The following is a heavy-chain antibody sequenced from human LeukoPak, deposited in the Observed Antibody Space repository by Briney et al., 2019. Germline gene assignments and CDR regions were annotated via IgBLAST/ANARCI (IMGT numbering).Heavy chain of an antibody. CDR2: IYYSGST. CDR3: ARGRWALDLDYCYMDV. D-gene: IGHD5-12*01. V-gene: IGHV4-59*01. CDR1: GGSISSYY. J-gene: IGHJ6*03. Sequence: SETLSLTCTVSGGSISSYYWSWIRQPPGKGLEWIGYIYYSGSTNYNPSLKSRVTISVDTSKNQFSLKLSSVTAADTAVYYCARGRWALDLDYCYMDVWGKGTTVTVSS.